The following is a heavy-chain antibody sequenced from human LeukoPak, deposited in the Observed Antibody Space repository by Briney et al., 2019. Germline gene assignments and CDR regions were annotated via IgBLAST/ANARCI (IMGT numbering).Heavy chain of an antibody. V-gene: IGHV3-23*01. Sequence: GGSLRLSCAVSGYTFSRYDMSWVRQAPGKGGEGVAAMSGSGGSKFYADSVKGRITISRENNKNSLYMQKNSQRAEDTAVYYCAKDRRDGYTADAFDIWGQGTMLTVSS. CDR1: GYTFSRYD. J-gene: IGHJ3*02. CDR3: AKDRRDGYTADAFDI. CDR2: MSGSGGSK. D-gene: IGHD5-24*01.